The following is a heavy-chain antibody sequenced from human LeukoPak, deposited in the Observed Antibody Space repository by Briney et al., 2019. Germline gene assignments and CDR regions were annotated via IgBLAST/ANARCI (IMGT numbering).Heavy chain of an antibody. D-gene: IGHD6-19*01. CDR3: ARDYIDSSGWYPTYYYYYYGMDV. J-gene: IGHJ6*02. Sequence: GRSLRLSCAASGFTFSSYAMHWVRQAPGKGLEWVAVISNDGSNKYYADSVKGRFTISRDNSKNTLYLQMNSLRAEDTAVYYCARDYIDSSGWYPTYYYYYYGMDVWGQGTTVTVSS. CDR2: ISNDGSNK. V-gene: IGHV3-30*04. CDR1: GFTFSSYA.